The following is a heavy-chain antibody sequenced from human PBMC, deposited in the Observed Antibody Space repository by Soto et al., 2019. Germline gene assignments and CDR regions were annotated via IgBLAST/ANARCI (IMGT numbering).Heavy chain of an antibody. CDR3: ATDRKYYDYMWGRGGLRY. Sequence: EVQLVESGGGLVQPGRSLRLSCAASGFTFDDYAMHWVRQAPGKGLEWVSGISWNSGSIGYADSVKGRFTISRDNAKNSLYVQMNSLRAEDTALYYCATDRKYYDYMWGRGGLRYWGQGTLVTVCS. J-gene: IGHJ4*02. CDR2: ISWNSGSI. V-gene: IGHV3-9*01. CDR1: GFTFDDYA. D-gene: IGHD3-16*01.